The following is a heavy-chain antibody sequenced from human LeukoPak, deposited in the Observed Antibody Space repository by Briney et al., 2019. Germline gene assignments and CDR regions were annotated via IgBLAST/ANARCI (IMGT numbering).Heavy chain of an antibody. CDR1: GYTFTGYY. J-gene: IGHJ4*02. CDR3: ARGTYYYGSGRIVELFDY. V-gene: IGHV1-2*02. Sequence: ASVKVSCKASGYTFTGYYMHWVRQAPGQGREWMGWINPNSGGTNYAQKFQGRVTMTRATSISTASMELSRLRSDDTAVYYCARGTYYYGSGRIVELFDYWGQGTLVTVSS. D-gene: IGHD3-10*01. CDR2: INPNSGGT.